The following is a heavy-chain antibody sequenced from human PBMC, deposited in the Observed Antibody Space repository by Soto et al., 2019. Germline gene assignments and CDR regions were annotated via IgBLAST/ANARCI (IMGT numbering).Heavy chain of an antibody. J-gene: IGHJ6*02. CDR1: GFTFSTYG. Sequence: QVQLVQSGGGVVQPGRSLRLSCAASGFTFSTYGMHWVRQAPGKGLEWMAVVLYDGSNKYYADSVKGRFTISRDNSKHTLYLQMNSLRAEDTAVYYCARDLIGTVYGMAVWGQGTTVTVSS. D-gene: IGHD3-16*02. CDR2: VLYDGSNK. CDR3: ARDLIGTVYGMAV. V-gene: IGHV3-33*01.